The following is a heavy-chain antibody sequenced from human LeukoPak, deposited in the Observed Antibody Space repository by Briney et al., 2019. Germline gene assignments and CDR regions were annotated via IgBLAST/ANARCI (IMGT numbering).Heavy chain of an antibody. CDR3: AREWYSSSQNWFDP. V-gene: IGHV1-2*02. D-gene: IGHD6-13*01. CDR2: INPNSGGT. Sequence: GASVTVTCDASGYTFTGYYMNWVRQAPGQGLEWMGWINPNSGGTNYAQKFQGRFTMTRATSISTAYREWSRLRSDDTAVYYCAREWYSSSQNWFDPWGQGTLVTVSS. CDR1: GYTFTGYY. J-gene: IGHJ5*02.